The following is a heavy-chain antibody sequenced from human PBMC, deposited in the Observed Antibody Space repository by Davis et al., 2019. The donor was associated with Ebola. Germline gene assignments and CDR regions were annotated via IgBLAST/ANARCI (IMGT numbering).Heavy chain of an antibody. CDR1: GYTFNSHG. CDR3: ARGRNGGWDFDY. CDR2: ISAYNGHT. D-gene: IGHD6-19*01. J-gene: IGHJ4*02. Sequence: AASVKVSCKASGYTFNSHGISWVRQAPGQGLEWMAWISAYNGHTNYAQKFQGRLTLTTDTSTSTVYMELRSLTSDDTAEYYCARGRNGGWDFDYWGLGLLVTVSS. V-gene: IGHV1-18*01.